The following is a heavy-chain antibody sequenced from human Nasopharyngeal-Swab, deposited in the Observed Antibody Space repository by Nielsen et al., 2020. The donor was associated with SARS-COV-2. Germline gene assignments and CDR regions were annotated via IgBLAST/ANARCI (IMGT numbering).Heavy chain of an antibody. V-gene: IGHV1-69*10. CDR2: IIPILGIA. D-gene: IGHD2-21*02. CDR1: GGTFSSYA. Sequence: SVKVSCKASGGTFSSYAISWVRQAPGQGLEWMGGIIPILGIANYAQKFQGRVTITADKSTSTAYMELSSLRSEDTAVYYCARTPYCGGDCYRDFDYWGQGTLVTVSS. J-gene: IGHJ4*02. CDR3: ARTPYCGGDCYRDFDY.